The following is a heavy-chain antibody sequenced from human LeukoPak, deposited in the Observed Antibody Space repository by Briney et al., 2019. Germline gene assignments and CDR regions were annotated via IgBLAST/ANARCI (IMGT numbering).Heavy chain of an antibody. J-gene: IGHJ4*02. CDR1: GFTFSSYS. CDR3: AREVVVGAAAGALDY. CDR2: ISSSGSFV. Sequence: EESLRLSCAASGFTFSSYSMNWVRQAPGKGLQWVSSISSSGSFVYSADSVKGRFTISRDNAKDSLYLQMNSLRAEDTAVYYCAREVVVGAAAGALDYWGQGTLVTVSS. D-gene: IGHD6-13*01. V-gene: IGHV3-21*01.